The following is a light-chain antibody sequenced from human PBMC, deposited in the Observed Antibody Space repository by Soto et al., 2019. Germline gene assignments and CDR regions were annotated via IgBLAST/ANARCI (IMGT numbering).Light chain of an antibody. V-gene: IGKV3-11*01. Sequence: EIVLTQSPATLSLSPGERATLSCGASQSVSSYLAWYQQKPGQAPRLLIYDASNRATGIPARFSGSGSGTDFTLTISTLEPEDFAVYYCQQRSTFGPGTKVDIK. CDR1: QSVSSY. CDR3: QQRST. J-gene: IGKJ3*01. CDR2: DAS.